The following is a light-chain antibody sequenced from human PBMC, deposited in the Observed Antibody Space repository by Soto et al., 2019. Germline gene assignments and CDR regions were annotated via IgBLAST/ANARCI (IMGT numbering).Light chain of an antibody. Sequence: DIQMTQSPSTLSASVGDRVTITCRASQSISSWLAWYQQKPGKAPKLLIYKASSLESGVPSRFSGSGSGTEFTLTISSLQPDDFASYYCQQYSSYSGTFGQGTKVEIK. V-gene: IGKV1-5*03. CDR3: QQYSSYSGT. CDR2: KAS. J-gene: IGKJ1*01. CDR1: QSISSW.